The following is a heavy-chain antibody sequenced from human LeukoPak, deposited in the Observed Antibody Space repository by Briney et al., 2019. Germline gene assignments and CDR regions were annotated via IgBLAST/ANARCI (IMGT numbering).Heavy chain of an antibody. J-gene: IGHJ4*02. D-gene: IGHD6-6*01. Sequence: SETLSLTCTVSGGSISSYYWSWIRQPPGKGLEWIGYIYYSGSTNYNPSLKSRVTISVDTSKNQFSLKLSSVTAADTAVYYCARGGSSSSVLFDYWGQGTLVTVSS. V-gene: IGHV4-59*12. CDR1: GGSISSYY. CDR2: IYYSGST. CDR3: ARGGSSSSVLFDY.